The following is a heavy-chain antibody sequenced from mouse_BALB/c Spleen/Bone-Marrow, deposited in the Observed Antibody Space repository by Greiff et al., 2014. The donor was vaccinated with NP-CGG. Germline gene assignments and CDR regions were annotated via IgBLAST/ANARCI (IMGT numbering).Heavy chain of an antibody. D-gene: IGHD2-4*01. J-gene: IGHJ3*02. Sequence: VQLKQSGGGLVQPGGSMKLSCVASGFTFSNYWMNWVRQSPEKGLEWVAEIRLKSNNYATHYAGSGKGRFTISRDDSKSSVYLKMNNLRAEDTGIYDSTRRDYDLFSYRGQGTLVTVSA. CDR2: IRLKSNNYAT. CDR1: GFTFSNYW. CDR3: TRRDYDLFSY. V-gene: IGHV6-6*02.